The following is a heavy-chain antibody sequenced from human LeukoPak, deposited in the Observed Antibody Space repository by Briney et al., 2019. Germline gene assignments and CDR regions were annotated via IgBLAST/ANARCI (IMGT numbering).Heavy chain of an antibody. CDR1: GFTFSSYA. CDR3: AKATCSGGSCYGPFDY. Sequence: GGSLRLSCAASGFTFSSYAMSWVRQAPGKGLEWVSAISGSGGSTYYADSVKGRFTISRDNSKNTLYLQMNSLRAEDTAVYYCAKATCSGGSCYGPFDYWGQGTLVTVPS. D-gene: IGHD2-15*01. J-gene: IGHJ4*02. CDR2: ISGSGGST. V-gene: IGHV3-23*01.